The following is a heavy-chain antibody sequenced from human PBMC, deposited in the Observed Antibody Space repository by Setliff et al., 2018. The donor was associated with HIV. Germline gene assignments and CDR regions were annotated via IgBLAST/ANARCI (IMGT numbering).Heavy chain of an antibody. CDR1: GYSFTNYW. D-gene: IGHD6-19*01. CDR2: IYPGDSDT. V-gene: IGHV5-51*01. CDR3: ATLYSSGWPSYFDY. Sequence: GESLKISCKGSGYSFTNYWIGWVRQMPGKGLEWMGFIYPGDSDTRYSPSFQGQVTISVDKSISTAYLQWSSLKSSGTATYYCATLYSSGWPSYFDYWGQGTLVTVSS. J-gene: IGHJ4*02.